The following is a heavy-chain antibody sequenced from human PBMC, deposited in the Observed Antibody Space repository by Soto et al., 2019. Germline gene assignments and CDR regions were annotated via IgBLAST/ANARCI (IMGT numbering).Heavy chain of an antibody. CDR2: IDPSDSYT. D-gene: IGHD3-22*01. Sequence: GESLTLSCTGSGYSFTSYWISWVRQMPGKGLEWMGRIDPSDSYTNYSPSFQGHVTISADKSISTAYLQWSSLKASDTAMYYCARRVRYYYDSSGSPRNDDAFDIWGQGPMVTVSS. V-gene: IGHV5-10-1*01. CDR1: GYSFTSYW. CDR3: ARRVRYYYDSSGSPRNDDAFDI. J-gene: IGHJ3*02.